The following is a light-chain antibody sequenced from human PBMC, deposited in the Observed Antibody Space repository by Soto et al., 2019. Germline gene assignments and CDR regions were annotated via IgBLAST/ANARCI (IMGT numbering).Light chain of an antibody. CDR1: SSDVGGYNY. J-gene: IGLJ1*01. Sequence: QSALTQPPSASGSPGQSVTISCTGTSSDVGGYNYVSWYQQHPGKAPKLMIYEVSKRSSGVPDRFAGSKSVNTASLTVSGLQAEDEADYYCSSYAGSSYDVFGTGTKPTVL. CDR3: SSYAGSSYDV. V-gene: IGLV2-8*01. CDR2: EVS.